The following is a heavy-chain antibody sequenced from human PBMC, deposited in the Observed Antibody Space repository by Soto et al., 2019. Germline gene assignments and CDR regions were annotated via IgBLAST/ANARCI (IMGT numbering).Heavy chain of an antibody. CDR3: ARPGQGYNWTNDAFAI. CDR2: IIPIFGTA. V-gene: IGHV1-69*01. J-gene: IGHJ3*02. CDR1: GGTFSSYA. Sequence: QVQLVQSGAEVKKPGSSVKVSCKASGGTFSSYAISWVRQAPGQGLEWMGGIIPIFGTANYAQKFQGRVTITADESTSTAYMELSSLRSEDTAVYYCARPGQGYNWTNDAFAIWGQGTMVTVSS. D-gene: IGHD1-20*01.